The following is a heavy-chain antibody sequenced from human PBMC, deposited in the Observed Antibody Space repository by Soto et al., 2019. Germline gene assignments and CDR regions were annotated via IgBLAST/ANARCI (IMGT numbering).Heavy chain of an antibody. Sequence: PSETLSLTCTVSGGSISSGDYYWSWIRQPPGKGLEWIGYIYYSGSTYYNPSLKSRVTISVDTSKNQFSLKLSSVTAADTAVYYCARDSRSGYYVYYYYGMDVWGQGTTVT. D-gene: IGHD3-3*01. CDR3: ARDSRSGYYVYYYYGMDV. CDR1: GGSISSGDYY. J-gene: IGHJ6*02. V-gene: IGHV4-30-4*01. CDR2: IYYSGST.